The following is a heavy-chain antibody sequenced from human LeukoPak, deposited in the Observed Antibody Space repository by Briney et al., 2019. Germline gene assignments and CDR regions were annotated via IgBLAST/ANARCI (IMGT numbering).Heavy chain of an antibody. D-gene: IGHD3-3*01. CDR3: ASSLGVAPYYFDY. CDR2: INSDGSST. Sequence: PGRSLRLSCAASGFTFSSYWMHWVRQAPGKGLVWVSRINSDGSSTSYADSVKGRFTISRDNAKNTLYLQMNSLRAEDTAVYYCASSLGVAPYYFDYWGQGTLVTVSS. CDR1: GFTFSSYW. J-gene: IGHJ4*02. V-gene: IGHV3-74*01.